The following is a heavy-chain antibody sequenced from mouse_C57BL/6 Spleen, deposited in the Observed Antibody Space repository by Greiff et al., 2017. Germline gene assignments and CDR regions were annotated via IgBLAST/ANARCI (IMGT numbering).Heavy chain of an antibody. V-gene: IGHV1-52*01. Sequence: QVQLQQPGAELVRPGSSVKLSCKASGYTFTSYWMHWVKQRPIQGLEWIGNIDPSDSETHYNQKFKDKATLTVDKSSSTAYMQLSSRTSEDSAVYYFARDGDYCNYVGYLDYWGQGTTLTVSS. D-gene: IGHD2-1*01. CDR3: ARDGDYCNYVGYLDY. J-gene: IGHJ2*01. CDR1: GYTFTSYW. CDR2: IDPSDSET.